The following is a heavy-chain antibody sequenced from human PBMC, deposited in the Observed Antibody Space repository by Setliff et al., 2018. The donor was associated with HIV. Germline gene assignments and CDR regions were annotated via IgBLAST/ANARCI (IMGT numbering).Heavy chain of an antibody. V-gene: IGHV3-30-3*01. CDR1: GFSFSSLA. CDR2: ISDDGTIK. D-gene: IGHD5-18*01. CDR3: AKDLDTAMVFDAFDI. Sequence: GGSLRLSCAASGFSFSSLAMHWVRQAPGKGLEWVAAISDDGTIKNYADSVKGRFTISRDSSTDTVYVQMNSLRVEDTAVYYCAKDLDTAMVFDAFDIWGQGTMVTVSS. J-gene: IGHJ3*02.